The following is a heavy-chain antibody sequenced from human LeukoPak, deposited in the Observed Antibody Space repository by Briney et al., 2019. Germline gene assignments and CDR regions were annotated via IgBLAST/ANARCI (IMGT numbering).Heavy chain of an antibody. V-gene: IGHV3-53*01. CDR2: IYSDTNT. CDR3: ARDSSGSDAFDI. D-gene: IGHD6-19*01. J-gene: IGHJ3*02. Sequence: GGSLRLSCEVSGFTVSTNHMSWVRQAPGKGLEWVSVIYSDTNTYYADSVKGRFTISRDNSKNTLYLQMNSLRAEDTAVYYCARDSSGSDAFDIWGQGTMVTVSS. CDR1: GFTVSTNH.